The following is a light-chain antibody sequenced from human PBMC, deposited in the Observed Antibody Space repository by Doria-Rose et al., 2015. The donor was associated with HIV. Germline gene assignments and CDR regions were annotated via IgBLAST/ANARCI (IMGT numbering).Light chain of an antibody. Sequence: IQLTQSPSSLSASIGDRVTITCRAGQTVSTYLYWFQQEPGEPPKLLIHAASRLQRRVPSRFSGSGSGTDFTLPTSGLQPGEFATYYCQQTYGSPQWTVGQGTKVE. CDR1: QTVSTY. CDR2: AAS. J-gene: IGKJ1*01. V-gene: IGKV1-39*01. CDR3: QQTYGSPQWT.